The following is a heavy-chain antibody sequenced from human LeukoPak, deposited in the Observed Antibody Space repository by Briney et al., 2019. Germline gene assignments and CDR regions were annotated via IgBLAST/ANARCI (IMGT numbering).Heavy chain of an antibody. J-gene: IGHJ6*03. Sequence: GGSLRLSCAASGFTFSSYGMHWVRQAPGKGLEWVAFIRYDGSNKYYADSVRGRFTISRDNSKNTLYLQMNSLRAEDTAVYYCARVRYDYVRGNLHYYYYMDVWGKGTTVTISS. D-gene: IGHD3-16*01. V-gene: IGHV3-30*02. CDR2: IRYDGSNK. CDR3: ARVRYDYVRGNLHYYYYMDV. CDR1: GFTFSSYG.